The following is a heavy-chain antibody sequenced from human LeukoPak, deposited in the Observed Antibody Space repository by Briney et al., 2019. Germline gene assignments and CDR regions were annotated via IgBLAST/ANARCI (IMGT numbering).Heavy chain of an antibody. CDR1: GGTFSSYA. CDR2: IIPIFGTA. V-gene: IGHV1-69*13. CDR3: ARGDFHDYYYYYYMDV. Sequence: ASVKVSCKASGGTFSSYAISWVRQAPGQGLEWMGGIIPIFGTANYAQKFQGRVTITADESTSTAYMELSSLRSEDTAVYYCARGDFHDYYYYYYMDVWGKGTTVTISS. J-gene: IGHJ6*03.